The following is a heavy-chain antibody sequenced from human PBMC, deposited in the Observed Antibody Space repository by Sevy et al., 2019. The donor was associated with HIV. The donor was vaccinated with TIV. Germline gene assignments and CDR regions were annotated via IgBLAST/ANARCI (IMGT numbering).Heavy chain of an antibody. V-gene: IGHV7-4-1*02. Sequence: ASVKVSCKASGYTFSNYGLHWLRQAPGQGLEWMGRITTKVAVPTYAQGFTGRFVFSLDTSVSTAYLQINGLRSEDTAVYFCARNYGDYPDYYFDSWGQGSLVTVSS. CDR3: ARNYGDYPDYYFDS. CDR1: GYTFSNYG. D-gene: IGHD4-17*01. J-gene: IGHJ4*02. CDR2: ITTKVAVP.